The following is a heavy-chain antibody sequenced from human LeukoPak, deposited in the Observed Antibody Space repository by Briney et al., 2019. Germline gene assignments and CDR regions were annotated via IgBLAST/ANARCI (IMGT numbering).Heavy chain of an antibody. V-gene: IGHV1-18*01. CDR2: ISAYNGNT. CDR3: ARDQRVDYYDTSGYYPFDY. D-gene: IGHD3-22*01. Sequence: ASVKVSCKASGYTFTSYGISWVRQAPGQGLEWMGWISAYNGNTSYAQKFQGRLTMTRDTSTSTVYMELSSLRSEDTAVYYCARDQRVDYYDTSGYYPFDYWGQGTLVTVSS. CDR1: GYTFTSYG. J-gene: IGHJ4*02.